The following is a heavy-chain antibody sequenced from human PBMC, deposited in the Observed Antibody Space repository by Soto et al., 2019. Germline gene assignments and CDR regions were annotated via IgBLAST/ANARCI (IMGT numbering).Heavy chain of an antibody. Sequence: CVSWIRQPPGKALEWLARIDWDDDKYYSTSLKTRLTISKDTSKNQVVLTMTNMDPVGTATYYCARTHYYDSSGYYYAYYYYYGMDVWGQGTTVTVSS. J-gene: IGHJ6*02. D-gene: IGHD3-22*01. V-gene: IGHV2-70*11. CDR1: C. CDR3: ARTHYYDSSGYYYAYYYYYGMDV. CDR2: IDWDDDK.